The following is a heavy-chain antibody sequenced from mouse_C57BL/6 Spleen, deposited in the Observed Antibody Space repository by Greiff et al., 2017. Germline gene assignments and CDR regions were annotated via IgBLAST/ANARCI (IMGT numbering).Heavy chain of an antibody. CDR3: ARYYYGPDY. J-gene: IGHJ2*01. D-gene: IGHD1-1*01. CDR1: GYTFTNYW. CDR2: IYPGGGYT. Sequence: VQLKESGAELVRPGTSVKMSCKASGYTFTNYWIGWAKQRPGHGLEWIGDIYPGGGYTNYNEKFKGKATLTADKSSSTAYMQFSSLTSEDSAIYYCARYYYGPDYWGQGTTLTVSS. V-gene: IGHV1-63*01.